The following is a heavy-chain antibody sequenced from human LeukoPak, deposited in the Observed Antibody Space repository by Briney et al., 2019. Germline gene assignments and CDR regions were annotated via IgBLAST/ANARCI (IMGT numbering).Heavy chain of an antibody. D-gene: IGHD3-3*01. J-gene: IGHJ3*02. Sequence: ASVKVSCKASGYTFTGYYMHWVRQAPGQGLEWMGWINPNSGGTNYAQKFQGRVTMTRDTSISTAYMELSRLRSDDTAVYYCARVRFLEWFFDAFDIRGQGTMVTVSS. CDR3: ARVRFLEWFFDAFDI. V-gene: IGHV1-2*02. CDR2: INPNSGGT. CDR1: GYTFTGYY.